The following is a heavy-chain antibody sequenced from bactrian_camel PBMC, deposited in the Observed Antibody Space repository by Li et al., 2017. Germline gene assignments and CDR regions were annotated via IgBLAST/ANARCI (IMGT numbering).Heavy chain of an antibody. CDR3: ATGDSDYLHPFDD. J-gene: IGHJ4*01. V-gene: IGHV3-2*01. D-gene: IGHD4*01. Sequence: HVQLVESGGGLVQPGGSLKVSCTSSGFDLSNIYMTWMRQAPGKGLEWISSIDPAGSDSDTYYADFMEGRFTISRDNAKNTVYLQMNSLKSEDTARYYCATGDSDYLHPFDDWGRGTQVTVS. CDR2: IDPAGSDSDT. CDR1: GFDLSNIY.